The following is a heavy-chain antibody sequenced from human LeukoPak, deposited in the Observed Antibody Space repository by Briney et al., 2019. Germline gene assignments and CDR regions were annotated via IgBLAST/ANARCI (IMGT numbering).Heavy chain of an antibody. CDR1: GYTFTRYG. D-gene: IGHD1-26*01. V-gene: IGHV1-18*01. CDR3: ARSPLAGATRVDY. J-gene: IGHJ4*02. CDR2: ISGDNGNT. Sequence: ASVKVSCKASGYTFTRYGISWMRQAPGQGLEWMGWISGDNGNTKYAQRVQGRVTMSTDTPTTTAYMELGSLTSDDTAIYYCARSPLAGATRVDYWGQGTLVTLSS.